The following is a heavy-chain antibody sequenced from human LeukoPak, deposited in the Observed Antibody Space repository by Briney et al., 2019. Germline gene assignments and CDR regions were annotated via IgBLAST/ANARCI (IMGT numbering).Heavy chain of an antibody. J-gene: IGHJ5*02. CDR3: ARWSGGNDFWSGSGWYFDP. Sequence: PSETLSLTCTVSGGSISSDGLYWNWIRQHPGKGLEWIGYIYYSGTTYYHPSLKSRVTISVDTSKNQFSLRLTSLTAADTAVYYCARWSGGNDFWSGSGWYFDPWGQGTLVTVSS. D-gene: IGHD3-3*01. CDR2: IYYSGTT. CDR1: GGSISSDGLY. V-gene: IGHV4-31*03.